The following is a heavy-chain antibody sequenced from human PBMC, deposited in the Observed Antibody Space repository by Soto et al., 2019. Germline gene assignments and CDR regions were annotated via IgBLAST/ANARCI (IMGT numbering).Heavy chain of an antibody. CDR3: ERGAPAAIGHQGDY. Sequence: SETLSLTCAVYGGSFSAYYWSWLRQPPGKGLEWIGEINHSGSTSYNPSLKSRVTISVDTSKNQFSLNLSSVTAADTAVYYCERGAPAAIGHQGDYWGQGTLVTVSS. D-gene: IGHD2-2*01. CDR1: GGSFSAYY. J-gene: IGHJ4*02. V-gene: IGHV4-34*01. CDR2: INHSGST.